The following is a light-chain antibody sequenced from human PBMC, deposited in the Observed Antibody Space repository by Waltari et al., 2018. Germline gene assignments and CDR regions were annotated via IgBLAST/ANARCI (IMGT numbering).Light chain of an antibody. CDR3: QTGGHGTWV. CDR1: RGHSSNV. Sequence: QLVLTQSPSASASLGASVKLTCTLSRGHSSNVIAWLQQQPEKGPLYLMKVNSDGSHSKGDEIPDRFSGSSSGAERYLTISSLQSEDEADYYCQTGGHGTWVFGGGTKLTVL. V-gene: IGLV4-69*01. J-gene: IGLJ3*02. CDR2: VNSDGSH.